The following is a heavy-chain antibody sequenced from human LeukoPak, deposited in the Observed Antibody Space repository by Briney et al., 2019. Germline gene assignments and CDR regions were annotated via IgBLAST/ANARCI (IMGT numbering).Heavy chain of an antibody. D-gene: IGHD3-3*01. Sequence: ASVRVSCKASGYTFTSYYMHWVRQAPGQGLEWMGIINPSGGSTSYAQKFQGRVTMTRDTSTSTVYMELSSLRSEDTAVYYCARERSDTPFFDYWGQGTLVTVSS. CDR3: ARERSDTPFFDY. CDR1: GYTFTSYY. CDR2: INPSGGST. V-gene: IGHV1-46*01. J-gene: IGHJ4*02.